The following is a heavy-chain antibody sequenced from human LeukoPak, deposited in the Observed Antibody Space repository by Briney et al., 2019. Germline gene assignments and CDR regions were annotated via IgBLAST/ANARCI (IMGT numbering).Heavy chain of an antibody. CDR2: IIPIFGTA. CDR1: GGTFSSYA. J-gene: IGHJ5*02. CDR3: ARLSGYCSGGSCPNWFDP. Sequence: GSSVKVSCKASGGTFSSYAISWVRQAPGQGLEWMGGIIPIFGTANYAQKFQGRVTITADKSTSTAYMELSSLGSEDTAVYYCARLSGYCSGGSCPNWFDPWGQGTLVTVSS. V-gene: IGHV1-69*06. D-gene: IGHD2-15*01.